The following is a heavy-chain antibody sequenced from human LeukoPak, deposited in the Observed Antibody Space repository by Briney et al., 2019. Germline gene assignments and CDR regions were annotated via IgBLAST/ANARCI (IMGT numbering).Heavy chain of an antibody. Sequence: GGALRVSRVDSRFTVSRNYLSGVGQAPGRGVEGVSLIYNGGSTYYAHSVKGRFTLSRDNHKNTLYLQMHSLRAEDTAVYYCAKASPLVRGYSYGGLTTDDYWGQGTLGTVSS. CDR2: IYNGGST. J-gene: IGHJ4*02. V-gene: IGHV3-66*01. D-gene: IGHD5-18*01. CDR3: AKASPLVRGYSYGGLTTDDY. CDR1: RFTVSRNY.